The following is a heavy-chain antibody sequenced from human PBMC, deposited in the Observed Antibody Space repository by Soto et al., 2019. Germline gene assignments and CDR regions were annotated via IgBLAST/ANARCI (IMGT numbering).Heavy chain of an antibody. CDR1: GFTFGASA. Sequence: GGSLRLSCAASGFTFGASALQWVRQASGKGLEWLGRIGSKGETYATTYAASVKGRFTISRDDSKKTAYLQMNSLESEDTAVYYCAKERAAVDWSYFDYWGQGTLVTAPQ. CDR2: IGSKGETYAT. V-gene: IGHV3-73*01. D-gene: IGHD3-3*01. CDR3: AKERAAVDWSYFDY. J-gene: IGHJ4*02.